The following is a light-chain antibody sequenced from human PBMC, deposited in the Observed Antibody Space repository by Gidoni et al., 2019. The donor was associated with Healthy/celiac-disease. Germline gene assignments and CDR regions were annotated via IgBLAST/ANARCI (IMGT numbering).Light chain of an antibody. CDR2: AAS. V-gene: IGKV1-8*01. J-gene: IGKJ3*01. CDR1: QGISSY. Sequence: AIRITQSPSSLSASTGDIVTITCRARQGISSYLAWYQQKPVKAPKLLIYAASTLQRGFPSSFRGSGSGSDFPLTISCLQSEDFATSSFQQYSSYPPSFGPGTKVDI. CDR3: QQYSSYPPS.